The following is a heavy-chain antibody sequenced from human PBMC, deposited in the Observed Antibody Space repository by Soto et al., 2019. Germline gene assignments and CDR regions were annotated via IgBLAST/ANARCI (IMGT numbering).Heavy chain of an antibody. Sequence: EVQLVESGGGLVQPGGSLRLSCAASGFTFSNYWMSWVRQAPGKGLEWVAKINQGGSEKWSADSVKGRCTISRDNAKNSLYLQLNSLGAENTAGYYCVKDDGDYSFDYWGKGTLVTVSS. CDR3: VKDDGDYSFDY. V-gene: IGHV3-7*03. CDR1: GFTFSNYW. J-gene: IGHJ4*02. CDR2: INQGGSEK. D-gene: IGHD4-17*01.